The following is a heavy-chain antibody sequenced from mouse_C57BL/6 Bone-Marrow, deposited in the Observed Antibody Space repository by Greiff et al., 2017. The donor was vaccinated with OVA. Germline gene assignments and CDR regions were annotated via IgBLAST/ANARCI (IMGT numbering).Heavy chain of an antibody. CDR2: IVPVNGDT. CDR1: GFNIKDAY. CDR3: TAHPLRGDRFAD. J-gene: IGHJ3*01. Sequence: VQLQQSGAELVRPGASVKLSCTASGFNIKDAYMHWVKQRPEQGLVWIGWIVPVNGDTEYASKFQGKATITAETSSNTAYLKLSSLTSEDTAVDYWTAHPLRGDRFADWGQGTLVTVSA. D-gene: IGHD2-13*01. V-gene: IGHV14-4*01.